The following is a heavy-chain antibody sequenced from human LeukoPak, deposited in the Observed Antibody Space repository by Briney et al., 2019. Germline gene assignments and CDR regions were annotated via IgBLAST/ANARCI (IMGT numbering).Heavy chain of an antibody. V-gene: IGHV4-39*01. D-gene: IGHD3-22*01. CDR3: ARNQTRYDSSGYYSRTFDY. CDR2: IYYSGST. J-gene: IGHJ4*02. Sequence: SETLSLTCTVSGGSISSSSYYWGWIRQPPGKGLEWIGSIYYSGSTYYNPSLKSRVTISVDTSKNQFSLKLSSVTAADTAVYYCARNQTRYDSSGYYSRTFDYWGQGTLVTVSS. CDR1: GGSISSSSYY.